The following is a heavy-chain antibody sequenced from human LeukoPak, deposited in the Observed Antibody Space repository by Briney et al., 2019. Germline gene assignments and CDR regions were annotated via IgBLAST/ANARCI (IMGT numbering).Heavy chain of an antibody. V-gene: IGHV4-34*01. D-gene: IGHD3-10*01. J-gene: IGHJ4*02. CDR3: ARVRGFGELPDFDY. Sequence: SETLSLTCAVYGGSFSGYYWSWIRQPPGEGLEWIGEINHSGSTNYNPSLKSRVTISVDTSKNQFSLKLSSVTAADTAVYYCARVRGFGELPDFDYWGQGTLVTVSS. CDR2: INHSGST. CDR1: GGSFSGYY.